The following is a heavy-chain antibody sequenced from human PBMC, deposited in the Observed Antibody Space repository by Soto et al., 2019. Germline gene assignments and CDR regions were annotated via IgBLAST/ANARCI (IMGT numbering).Heavy chain of an antibody. Sequence: EVQLLESGGGLVQPGGSLRLSCAASGFTFTSYTMTWVRQAPGKGLEWVSSISGSGFNTYYADSVKGHFTISRDNSRNTLYLHMNSLRAEDTAVYYCARDSTYLRRETNFDYWGQGTLVTVSS. J-gene: IGHJ4*02. D-gene: IGHD4-17*01. V-gene: IGHV3-23*01. CDR2: ISGSGFNT. CDR3: ARDSTYLRRETNFDY. CDR1: GFTFTSYT.